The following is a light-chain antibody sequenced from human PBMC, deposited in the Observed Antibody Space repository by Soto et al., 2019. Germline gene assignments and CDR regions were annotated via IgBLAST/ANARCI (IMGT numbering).Light chain of an antibody. CDR3: SSYAGSNKDV. V-gene: IGLV2-8*01. CDR1: SSDVGGYNY. J-gene: IGLJ1*01. CDR2: EVS. Sequence: SVLTQPPSASGSPGKSVTISCTGTSSDVGGYNYVSWYQQHPGKAPKLMMYEVSKRPSGVPDCFSGSKSGNTASLTASGLQAEDEADFYCSSYAGSNKDVFGTGTKVTV.